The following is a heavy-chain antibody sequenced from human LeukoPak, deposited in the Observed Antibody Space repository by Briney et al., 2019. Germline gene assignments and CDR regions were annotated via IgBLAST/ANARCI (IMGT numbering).Heavy chain of an antibody. CDR2: ISGRGGSA. Sequence: PGGSLRLSCSASGFTFNNYAMSWVRQAPGKGLQWVSTISGRGGSAYYKDSVRGRFSITRDQSKNTLYLQMNSLRVEDTAIYYCAKGMGERDSGWPRSPPDYWGQGSLVTVSS. CDR3: AKGMGERDSGWPRSPPDY. V-gene: IGHV3-23*01. CDR1: GFTFNNYA. J-gene: IGHJ4*02. D-gene: IGHD6-19*01.